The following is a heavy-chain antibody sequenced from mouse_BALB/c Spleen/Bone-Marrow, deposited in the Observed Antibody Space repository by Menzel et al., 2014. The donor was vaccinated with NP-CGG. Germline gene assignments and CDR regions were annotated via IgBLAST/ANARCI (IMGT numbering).Heavy chain of an antibody. V-gene: IGHV1-4*01. D-gene: IGHD2-10*02. J-gene: IGHJ4*01. CDR1: GYTFTSYT. CDR3: AYGNYGYAMDY. Sequence: VKLVESGAELARPGASVKMSCKASGYTFTSYTMHWVKQRPGQGLEWIGYINPSSGYTNYNQKFEDKATLTADKSSSTAYMQLSSLTSEDSAVYYCAYGNYGYAMDYWGQGTSVTVSS. CDR2: INPSSGYT.